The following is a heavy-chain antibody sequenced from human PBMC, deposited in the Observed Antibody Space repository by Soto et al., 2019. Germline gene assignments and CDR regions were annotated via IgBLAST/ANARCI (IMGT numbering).Heavy chain of an antibody. J-gene: IGHJ4*02. CDR1: GFPFTSYG. CDR3: VGGQFYFDY. Sequence: QVQLVESGGGVVQTGRSQRLSCAASGFPFTSYGMHWVREGPGKGLEWLAVISYDGTNKFYADSVKGRFTISRDNSKNTLYLQMNSLRPEDTALYYCVGGQFYFDYRGQGTLVIVSS. V-gene: IGHV3-30*03. D-gene: IGHD3-10*01. CDR2: ISYDGTNK.